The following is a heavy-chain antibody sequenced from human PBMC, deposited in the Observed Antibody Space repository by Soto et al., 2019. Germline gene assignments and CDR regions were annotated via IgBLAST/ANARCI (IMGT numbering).Heavy chain of an antibody. CDR3: ALMKGYYDSSGYDVGWFDP. J-gene: IGHJ5*02. CDR2: INHSGST. V-gene: IGHV4-34*01. D-gene: IGHD3-22*01. Sequence: SETLSLTCAVYGGSFSGYYWSRIRQPPGKGLEWIGEINHSGSTNYNPSLKSRVTISVDTSKNQFSLKLSSVTAADTAVYYCALMKGYYDSSGYDVGWFDPWGQGTLVTVSS. CDR1: GGSFSGYY.